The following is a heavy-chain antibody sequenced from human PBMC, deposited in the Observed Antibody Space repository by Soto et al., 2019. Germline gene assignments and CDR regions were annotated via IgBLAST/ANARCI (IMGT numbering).Heavy chain of an antibody. CDR2: IYNSGST. V-gene: IGHV4-59*08. J-gene: IGHJ4*02. CDR1: GGSIGRYY. CDR3: ARFDSSGVNHNYFDY. Sequence: PSETLSLTCTVSGGSIGRYYWSWIRQSPGKGLEWIGYIYNSGSTTYTPSLKSRVTISVDTSKHQFSLKVTSVTAADTAVYYCARFDSSGVNHNYFDYWGQGTLVTVSS. D-gene: IGHD3-22*01.